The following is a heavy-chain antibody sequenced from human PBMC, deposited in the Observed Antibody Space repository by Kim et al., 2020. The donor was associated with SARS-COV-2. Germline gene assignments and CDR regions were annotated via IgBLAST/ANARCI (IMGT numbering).Heavy chain of an antibody. V-gene: IGHV1-24*01. CDR1: GYTLTAVS. CDR2: FDPEDGET. Sequence: ASVKVSCKVSGYTLTAVSMHWVRQAPGKGLEWMGGFDPEDGETTYAQKFQGRVTMTEDTPTNTAFMQLSGLRSEDTAVYYCSISLPFYFDRSAYYCLNCWGQGSLMAVSS. D-gene: IGHD3-22*01. CDR3: SISLPFYFDRSAYYCLNC. J-gene: IGHJ4*02.